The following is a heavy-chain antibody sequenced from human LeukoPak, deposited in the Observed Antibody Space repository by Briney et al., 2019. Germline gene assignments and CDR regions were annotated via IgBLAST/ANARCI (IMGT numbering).Heavy chain of an antibody. CDR3: ARDVYYGSGSYGYYYYYMDV. CDR1: GYTFTSYG. CDR2: ISAYNGNT. D-gene: IGHD3-10*01. J-gene: IGHJ6*03. Sequence: GASVKVSCKASGYTFTSYGISWVRQAPGQGLEWMGWISAYNGNTNYAQKLQGRVTMTTDTSTSTAYMELRSLRSDDTAVYYCARDVYYGSGSYGYYYYYMDVWGKGTTVTVSS. V-gene: IGHV1-18*01.